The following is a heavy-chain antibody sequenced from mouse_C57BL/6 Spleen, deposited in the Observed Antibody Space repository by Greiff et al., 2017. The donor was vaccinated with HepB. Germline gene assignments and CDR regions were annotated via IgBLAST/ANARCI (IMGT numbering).Heavy chain of an antibody. V-gene: IGHV1-52*01. CDR2: IDPSDSET. Sequence: QVQLQQPGAELVRPGSSVKLSCKASGYTFTSYWMHWVKQRPIQGLEWIGNIDPSDSETHYNQKFKDKATLTVDKSSSTAYMQRSSLTSEDSAVYYCARSGVVAPFAYWGQGTLVTVSA. CDR1: GYTFTSYW. J-gene: IGHJ3*01. D-gene: IGHD1-1*01. CDR3: ARSGVVAPFAY.